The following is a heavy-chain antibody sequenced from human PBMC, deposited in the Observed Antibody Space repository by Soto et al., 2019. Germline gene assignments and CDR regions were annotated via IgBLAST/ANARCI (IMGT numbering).Heavy chain of an antibody. V-gene: IGHV4-39*01. Sequence: SETLSRTCTVSGGSISSSSYYCGWIRQPPGKGLEWIGGIYYSESNYYNPSLKSRVTISVDTSKNQFSLKLSSVTDADTAVYYCARHYHNSYDSITYSYFNYWGQGTLVTVSS. CDR3: ARHYHNSYDSITYSYFNY. CDR1: GGSISSSSYY. CDR2: IYYSESN. J-gene: IGHJ4*02. D-gene: IGHD3-22*01.